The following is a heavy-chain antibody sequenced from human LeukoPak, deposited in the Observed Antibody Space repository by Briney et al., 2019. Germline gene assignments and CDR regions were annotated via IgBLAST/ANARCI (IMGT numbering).Heavy chain of an antibody. CDR2: IYHSGST. D-gene: IGHD6-13*01. V-gene: IGHV4-4*02. J-gene: IGHJ5*02. Sequence: PSGTLSLTCAVSGGSISSSNWWSWVRQPPGKGLEWIGEIYHSGSTNYNPSLKSRVTISVDKSKNQFSLKLSSVTAADTAVYYCARDRAAAGTRSWFDPWGQGTLVTVSS. CDR1: GGSISSSNW. CDR3: ARDRAAAGTRSWFDP.